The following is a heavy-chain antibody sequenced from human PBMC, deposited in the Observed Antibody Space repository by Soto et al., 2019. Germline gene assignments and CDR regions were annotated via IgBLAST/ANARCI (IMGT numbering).Heavy chain of an antibody. J-gene: IGHJ5*02. CDR2: VYYSGTT. D-gene: IGHD3-10*01. V-gene: IGHV4-59*12. CDR3: ARGITMVRGVIITGNWFDP. CDR1: GVSISNSY. Sequence: PSETLSLTCNVSGVSISNSYWSWIRQAPGKPLEWIAYVYYSGTTNYNPYLNSRVTISVDTSKNQFSLKLTSVTVADTAVYYCARGITMVRGVIITGNWFDPWGQGTLVTVSS.